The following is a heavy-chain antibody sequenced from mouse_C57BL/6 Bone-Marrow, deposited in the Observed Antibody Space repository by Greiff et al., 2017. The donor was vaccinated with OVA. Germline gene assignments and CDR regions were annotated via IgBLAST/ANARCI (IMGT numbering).Heavy chain of an antibody. D-gene: IGHD1-1*01. Sequence: QVQLQQSGPELVKPGASVKISCKASGYAFSSSWMNWVKQRPGKGLEWIGRIYPGDGDTNYNGKFKGKATLTADKSSSTAYMQLSSLTSEDSAVYFCASRYGSSFYFDYWGQGTTLTVSS. V-gene: IGHV1-82*01. CDR1: GYAFSSSW. CDR2: IYPGDGDT. CDR3: ASRYGSSFYFDY. J-gene: IGHJ2*01.